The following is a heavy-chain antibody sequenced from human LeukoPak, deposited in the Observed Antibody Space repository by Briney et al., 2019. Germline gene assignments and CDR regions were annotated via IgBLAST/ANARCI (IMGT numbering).Heavy chain of an antibody. V-gene: IGHV3-23*01. CDR2: ISGSGGNT. J-gene: IGHJ6*02. D-gene: IGHD3-22*01. Sequence: GGSLRLSCAASGFSFSSSAMSWVRQAPGKGLEWVSAISGSGGNTYYAASVKGRFTIFRDNSKNMLYLQMNSLRAEDTALYYCASQKANFYDSSGDVWGQGTTVTVSS. CDR3: ASQKANFYDSSGDV. CDR1: GFSFSSSA.